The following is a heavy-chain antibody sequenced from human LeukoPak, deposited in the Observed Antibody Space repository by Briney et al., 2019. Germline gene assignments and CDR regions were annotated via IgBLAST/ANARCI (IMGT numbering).Heavy chain of an antibody. CDR3: ARVLDGWELFDY. CDR2: IYYSGST. V-gene: IGHV4-59*08. D-gene: IGHD1-7*01. Sequence: SETLSLTCTVSGGSISSYYWSWIRQAPGKGLEWIGYIYYSGSTNYNPSLKSRVTISVDTSKNQFSLKLSSVTAADTAVYYCARVLDGWELFDYWGQGTLVTVSS. J-gene: IGHJ4*02. CDR1: GGSISSYY.